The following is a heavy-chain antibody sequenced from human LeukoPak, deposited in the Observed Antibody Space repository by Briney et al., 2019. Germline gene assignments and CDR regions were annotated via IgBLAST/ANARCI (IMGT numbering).Heavy chain of an antibody. Sequence: GGSLRLSCVASGFPFSAYAMSWVRQAPGRGLEWVSGIRGSGETTYYAESVKGRFIIQRDNSKNTLYLQMNSLRAEDTALYYCAKDLSSGTGRGFDYWGQGTLVTVSS. CDR1: GFPFSAYA. J-gene: IGHJ4*02. D-gene: IGHD3/OR15-3a*01. V-gene: IGHV3-23*01. CDR2: IRGSGETT. CDR3: AKDLSSGTGRGFDY.